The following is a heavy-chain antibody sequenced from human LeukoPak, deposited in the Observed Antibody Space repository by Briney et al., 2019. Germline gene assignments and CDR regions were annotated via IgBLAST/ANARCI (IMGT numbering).Heavy chain of an antibody. CDR2: IYYSGST. Sequence: SETLSLTCTVSGGSISGSSYYWGWIRQPPGKGLEWIGSIYYSGSTYYNPSLKSRVTISVDTSKNQFSLKLSSVTAADTAVYYCARGRRITMVRGVIINYNYFDYWGQGTLVTVSS. V-gene: IGHV4-39*01. D-gene: IGHD3-10*01. CDR1: GGSISGSSYY. J-gene: IGHJ4*02. CDR3: ARGRRITMVRGVIINYNYFDY.